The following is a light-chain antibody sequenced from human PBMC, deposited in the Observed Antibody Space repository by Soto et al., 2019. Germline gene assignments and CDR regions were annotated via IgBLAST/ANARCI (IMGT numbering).Light chain of an antibody. CDR3: QQYGNSPIT. CDR1: QSVSSSY. V-gene: IGKV3-20*01. J-gene: IGKJ5*01. CDR2: GAS. Sequence: EIVLTQSPFTLSFSPGERSTLSFSASQSVSSSYLAWYQQKPGQAPRLLIYGASSRATGIPDRFSGSGSGTDFTLTISRLEPEDFAVYYCQQYGNSPITFGQGTRLEI.